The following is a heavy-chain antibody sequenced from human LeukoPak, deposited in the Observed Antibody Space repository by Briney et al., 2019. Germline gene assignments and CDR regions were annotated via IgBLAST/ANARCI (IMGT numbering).Heavy chain of an antibody. V-gene: IGHV4-61*02. Sequence: SQTLSLTCTVSGGSITSGSYYWSWIRPPAGKGLEWIGRIYTSGSTNYNPSLKSRATISVDTSKNQFSLKLSSVTAADTAVYYCARGREWELLSFWGQGTLVTVSS. CDR2: IYTSGST. J-gene: IGHJ4*02. CDR3: ARGREWELLSF. CDR1: GGSITSGSYY. D-gene: IGHD1-26*01.